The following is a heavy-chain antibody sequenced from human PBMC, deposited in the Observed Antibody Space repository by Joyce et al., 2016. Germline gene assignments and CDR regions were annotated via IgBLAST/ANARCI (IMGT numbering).Heavy chain of an antibody. CDR3: ARSLTRYASGWSNFDY. J-gene: IGHJ4*02. CDR2: TYYRTKWHN. Sequence: VLLQQSGPRLVKPSQTLSPTCVISGDSVSSKSAAWNWIRQSPSRGLEWLGRTYYRTKWHNDYAASIKGGITINPDTSKNQFSLLLTSVTPEDTAMYFCARSLTRYASGWSNFDYWGQGTLVTVSS. V-gene: IGHV6-1*01. CDR1: GDSVSSKSAA. D-gene: IGHD6-19*01.